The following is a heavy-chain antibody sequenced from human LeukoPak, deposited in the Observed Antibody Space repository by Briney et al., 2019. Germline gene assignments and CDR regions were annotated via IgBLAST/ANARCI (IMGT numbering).Heavy chain of an antibody. V-gene: IGHV1-18*01. CDR1: GYTFTSYG. J-gene: IGHJ3*02. Sequence: GASVKVSCKASGYTFTSYGISWVRQAPGQGLEWMGWISAYNGNTNYAQKLQGRVTMTTDTSTSTAYMELRSLRSDDTAVYYCARDQWELLPLPNDVFDIWGQGTMVTVSS. CDR3: ARDQWELLPLPNDVFDI. CDR2: ISAYNGNT. D-gene: IGHD1-26*01.